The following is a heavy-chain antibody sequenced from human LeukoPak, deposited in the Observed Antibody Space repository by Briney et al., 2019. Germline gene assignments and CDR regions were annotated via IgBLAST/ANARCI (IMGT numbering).Heavy chain of an antibody. V-gene: IGHV4-59*08. Sequence: LRLSCAASGFTFSSYWMSWVRQAPGKGLEWIGYIYHSGSTNYNPSLKSRVSISVDTSKNQFSLKLRSVTAADTAVYYCARLVGVTGEVGRFDPWGQGTLVTVSS. CDR2: IYHSGST. CDR3: ARLVGVTGEVGRFDP. J-gene: IGHJ5*02. D-gene: IGHD3-16*01. CDR1: GFTFSSYW.